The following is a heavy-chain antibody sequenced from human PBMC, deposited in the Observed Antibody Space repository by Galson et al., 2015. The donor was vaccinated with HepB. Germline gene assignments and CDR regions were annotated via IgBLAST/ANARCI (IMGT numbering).Heavy chain of an antibody. J-gene: IGHJ4*02. CDR1: GFTFSSYS. CDR3: ARVVIVVVPANEGQNYFDY. V-gene: IGHV3-21*01. CDR2: ISSSSSYI. D-gene: IGHD2-2*03. Sequence: SLRLSCAASGFTFSSYSMNWVRQAPGKGLEWVSSISSSSSYIYYADSVKGRFTISRDNAKNSLYLQMNSLRAEDTAVYYCARVVIVVVPANEGQNYFDYWGQGTLVTVSS.